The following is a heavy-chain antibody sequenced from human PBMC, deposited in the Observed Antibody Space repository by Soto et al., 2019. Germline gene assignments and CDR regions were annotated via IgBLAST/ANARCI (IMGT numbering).Heavy chain of an antibody. CDR3: ARVPRFDTWYFDY. Sequence: QVQLVESGGGVVQPGRSLRLSCAASGFSVNTHVIHWIRQAPGKGLEWVAVLWYDGSREYYADSVKGRFTISRDNSKNMMFLQIDNLRVEDTAVYYCARVPRFDTWYFDYWGQGTLATVSS. V-gene: IGHV3-33*01. J-gene: IGHJ4*02. CDR1: GFSVNTHV. CDR2: LWYDGSRE. D-gene: IGHD2-2*02.